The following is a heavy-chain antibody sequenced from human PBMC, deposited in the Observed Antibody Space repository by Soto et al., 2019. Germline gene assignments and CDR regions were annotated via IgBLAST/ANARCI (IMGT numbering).Heavy chain of an antibody. J-gene: IGHJ3*01. D-gene: IGHD2-15*01. CDR1: GFFISSGNY. Sequence: PSEPLSLTCAVSGFFISSGNYWGWIRKPPGKGLEWIGSIFHDGNTYYNPSLKSRVTISVDMSKNQFSLKLNSVTAADTAVYYCARARWYDAFDVWGHGTVVTVSS. CDR3: ARARWYDAFDV. CDR2: IFHDGNT. V-gene: IGHV4-38-2*01.